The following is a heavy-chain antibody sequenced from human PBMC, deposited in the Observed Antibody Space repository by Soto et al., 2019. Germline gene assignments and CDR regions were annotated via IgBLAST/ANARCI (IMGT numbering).Heavy chain of an antibody. D-gene: IGHD2-15*01. CDR3: AKWVVVVAATPDAFDI. V-gene: IGHV3-23*01. CDR2: ISGSGGST. CDR1: GFTFSSYA. Sequence: GGSLRLSCAASGFTFSSYAMSWVRQAPGKGLEWVSAISGSGGSTYYADSVKGRFTISRDNSKNTLYLQMNSLRAEDTAVYYCAKWVVVVAATPDAFDIWGQGTMVTVSS. J-gene: IGHJ3*02.